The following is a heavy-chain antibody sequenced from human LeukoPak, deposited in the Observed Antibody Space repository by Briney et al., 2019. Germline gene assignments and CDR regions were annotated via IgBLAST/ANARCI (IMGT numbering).Heavy chain of an antibody. CDR3: ARDNAAAGNGVSDAFDI. D-gene: IGHD6-13*01. V-gene: IGHV4-30-2*01. J-gene: IGHJ3*02. CDR2: IYHSGST. CDR1: GGSISSGGYY. Sequence: PSQTLSLTCTVSGGSISSGGYYWSWIRQPPGKGLEWIGYIYHSGSTYYNPSLKSRVTISVDKSKNQFSLKLSSVTAADTAVYYCARDNAAAGNGVSDAFDIWGQGTMVTVSS.